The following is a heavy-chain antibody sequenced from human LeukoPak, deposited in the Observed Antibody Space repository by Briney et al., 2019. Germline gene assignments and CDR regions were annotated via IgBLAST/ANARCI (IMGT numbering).Heavy chain of an antibody. CDR3: AKLSCGGDCYHDAFDI. J-gene: IGHJ3*02. D-gene: IGHD2-21*02. CDR1: GFTFSSYG. CDR2: ISYDGSNK. V-gene: IGHV3-30*18. Sequence: GGSLRLSCAASGFTFSSYGMHWVRQAPGKGLEWVAVISYDGSNKYYADSVKGRFTISRDNSKNTLYLQMNSLRAEDTAVYYCAKLSCGGDCYHDAFDIWGQGTMVTVPS.